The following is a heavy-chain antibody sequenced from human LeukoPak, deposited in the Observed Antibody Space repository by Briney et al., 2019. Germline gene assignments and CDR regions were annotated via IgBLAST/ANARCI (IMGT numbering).Heavy chain of an antibody. Sequence: GGSLRLSCAASGFTFSSYEMNWVRQAPGKGLEWVSYISSSGSTIYYADSVKGRFTISRDNAKNSLYLQMNSLRAEDTAVYYCARDRHSSSWYEGGGFDYWGQGTLVTVSS. J-gene: IGHJ4*02. CDR1: GFTFSSYE. V-gene: IGHV3-48*03. CDR3: ARDRHSSSWYEGGGFDY. CDR2: ISSSGSTI. D-gene: IGHD6-13*01.